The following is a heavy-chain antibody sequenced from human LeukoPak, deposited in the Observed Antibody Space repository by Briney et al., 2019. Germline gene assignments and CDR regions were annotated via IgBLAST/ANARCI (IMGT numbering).Heavy chain of an antibody. CDR1: GFTFSSYA. D-gene: IGHD3-22*01. CDR2: ISYDGSNK. Sequence: GGSLTLSCAASGFTFSSYAMHWVRQAPGKGLEWVAVISYDGSNKYYADSVKGRFTISRDNSKNTLYLQMNSLRAEDTAVYYCAREGGAMIVVVIPYFAYWGQGTLVTVSS. V-gene: IGHV3-30*04. J-gene: IGHJ4*02. CDR3: AREGGAMIVVVIPYFAY.